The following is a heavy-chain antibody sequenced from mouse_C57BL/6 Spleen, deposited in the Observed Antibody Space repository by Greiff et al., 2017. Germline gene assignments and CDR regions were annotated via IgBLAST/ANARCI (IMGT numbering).Heavy chain of an antibody. D-gene: IGHD1-1*01. J-gene: IGHJ2*01. CDR1: GYSFTGYY. CDR3: AREGVITTVVDYFDY. CDR2: INPSTGGT. V-gene: IGHV1-42*01. Sequence: EVQLQQSGPELVKPGASVKISCKASGYSFTGYYMNWVKQSPEKSLEWIGEINPSTGGTTYNQKFKAKATLTVDKSSSTAYMQLKSLTSEDSAVYYCAREGVITTVVDYFDYWGQGTTLTVSS.